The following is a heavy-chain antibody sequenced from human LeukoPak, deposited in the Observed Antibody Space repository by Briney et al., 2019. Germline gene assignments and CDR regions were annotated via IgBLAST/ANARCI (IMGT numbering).Heavy chain of an antibody. Sequence: ASVKVSCKASGYTFTSYYMHWVRQAPGQGLEWMGIINPSGGSTSYAQKFQGRVTMTRDMSTSTVYMELSSLRSEDTAVYYCARDLSGCTIYYYYYMDVWGKGTTVTVSS. CDR1: GYTFTSYY. CDR3: ARDLSGCTIYYYYYMDV. J-gene: IGHJ6*03. D-gene: IGHD1-26*01. CDR2: INPSGGST. V-gene: IGHV1-46*01.